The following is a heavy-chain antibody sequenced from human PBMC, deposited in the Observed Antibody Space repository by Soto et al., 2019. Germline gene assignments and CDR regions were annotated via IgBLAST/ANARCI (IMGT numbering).Heavy chain of an antibody. CDR3: AKALVHSDY. V-gene: IGHV3-9*01. J-gene: IGHJ4*02. CDR1: GFTIDDYD. Sequence: GGSLRLSCAASGFTIDDYDMHWVRQAPGKGLEWVSGSSWNSGRIGYADSVKGRFTISRDNAKNSLFLQMNSLRPEDTGIYYCAKALVHSDYWGQGTLVTVSS. D-gene: IGHD3-10*01. CDR2: SSWNSGRI.